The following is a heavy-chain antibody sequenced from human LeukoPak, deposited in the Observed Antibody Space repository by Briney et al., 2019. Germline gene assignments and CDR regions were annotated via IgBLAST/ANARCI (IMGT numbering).Heavy chain of an antibody. Sequence: GGSLRLSCAASGFTFSSYSMNWVRQAPGKGLEWVSYISSSSSTIYYADSVKGRFTISRDNSKNTLYLQMNSLRVGDTAVYYCARDPNGDYIGAFDMWGQGTMVTVSS. CDR3: ARDPNGDYIGAFDM. J-gene: IGHJ3*02. V-gene: IGHV3-48*01. D-gene: IGHD4-17*01. CDR1: GFTFSSYS. CDR2: ISSSSSTI.